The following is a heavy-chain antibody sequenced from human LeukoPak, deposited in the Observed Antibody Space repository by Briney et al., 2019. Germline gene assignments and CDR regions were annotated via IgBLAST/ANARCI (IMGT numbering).Heavy chain of an antibody. J-gene: IGHJ4*02. D-gene: IGHD2-2*01. Sequence: GASVKVSCKPSGCTFSSCAISWVRQAPGQGLEWMGRIIPILGIANYAQKFQGRVTITADKSTSTAYMELSSLRSEDTAVYYCAGSSTRDLDYWGQGTLVTVSS. V-gene: IGHV1-69*04. CDR3: AGSSTRDLDY. CDR2: IIPILGIA. CDR1: GCTFSSCA.